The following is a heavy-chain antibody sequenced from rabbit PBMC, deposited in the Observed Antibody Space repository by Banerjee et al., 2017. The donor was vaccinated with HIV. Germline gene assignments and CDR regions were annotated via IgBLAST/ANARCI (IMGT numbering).Heavy chain of an antibody. CDR2: IYTGSSGIT. Sequence: QSLEESGGDLVKPGASLTLTCTASGFSFSSSYYMCWVRQAPGKGLEWIACIYTGSSGITYYASWAKDRFSISHQSSTTVTLQMTSLTEADTAYYFCARDTRYAGVVGYGYGFNLWGPGTLVTVS. V-gene: IGHV1S40*01. J-gene: IGHJ4*01. CDR1: GFSFSSSYY. CDR3: ARDTRYAGVVGYGYGFNL. D-gene: IGHD6-1*01.